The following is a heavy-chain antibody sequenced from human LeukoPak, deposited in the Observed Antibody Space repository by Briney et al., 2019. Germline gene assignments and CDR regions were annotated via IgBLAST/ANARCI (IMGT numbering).Heavy chain of an antibody. J-gene: IGHJ4*02. CDR2: IIPILGIA. V-gene: IGHV1-69*02. Sequence: ASVKVSCKASRGTFSSYTISWVRQAPGQGLEWMGRIIPILGIANYAQKSQGRVTITADKSTSTAYMELSSLRSEDTAVYYCARVNGYSYGSMYYFDYWGQGTLVTVSS. D-gene: IGHD5-18*01. CDR3: ARVNGYSYGSMYYFDY. CDR1: RGTFSSYT.